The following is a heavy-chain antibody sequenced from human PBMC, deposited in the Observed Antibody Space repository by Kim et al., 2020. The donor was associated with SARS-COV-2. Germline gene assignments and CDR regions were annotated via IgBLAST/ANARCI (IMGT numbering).Heavy chain of an antibody. CDR1: GGSISSYY. D-gene: IGHD1-1*01. J-gene: IGHJ4*02. Sequence: SETLSLTCTVSGGSISSYYWSWIRQPPGKGLEWIGYIYYSGSTTYNPSLKSRVTISGDMSKNQFSLKLSSVTAADTAMYYCARGGTRSGCFDYWGRGTVVTVSS. CDR2: IYYSGST. CDR3: ARGGTRSGCFDY. V-gene: IGHV4-59*08.